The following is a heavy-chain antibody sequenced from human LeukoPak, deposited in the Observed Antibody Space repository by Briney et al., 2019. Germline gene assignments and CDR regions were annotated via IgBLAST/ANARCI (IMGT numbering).Heavy chain of an antibody. V-gene: IGHV3-11*05. Sequence: GGSLRLSCAASGFTFSDYYMSWIRQAPGKGLEWVSYISSSSSYTNYADSVKGRFTISRDNAKNSLYLQMNSLRAEDTAVYYCARDLLRRGDYGMDVWGQGTTVTVSS. CDR3: ARDLLRRGDYGMDV. CDR2: ISSSSSYT. J-gene: IGHJ6*02. CDR1: GFTFSDYY. D-gene: IGHD3-10*01.